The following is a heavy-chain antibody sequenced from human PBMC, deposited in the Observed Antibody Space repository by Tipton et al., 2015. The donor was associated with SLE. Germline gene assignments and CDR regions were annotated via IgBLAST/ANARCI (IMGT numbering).Heavy chain of an antibody. CDR2: IYYSGST. J-gene: IGHJ5*02. CDR1: GGSISSYY. D-gene: IGHD6-25*01. Sequence: TLSLTCTVSGGSISSYYWSWIRQPPGKGLGWIGYIYYSGSTNYNPPLKSRVTISVDTSKNQFSLKLSSVTAADTAVYYCARDRVYSSGIDPGGQGTLVTVSS. V-gene: IGHV4-59*12. CDR3: ARDRVYSSGIDP.